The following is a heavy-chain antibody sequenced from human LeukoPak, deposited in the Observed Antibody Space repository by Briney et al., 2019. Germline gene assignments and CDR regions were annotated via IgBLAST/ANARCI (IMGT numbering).Heavy chain of an antibody. J-gene: IGHJ4*02. V-gene: IGHV3-23*01. CDR3: AKWGDYDVLTGYYVSDY. D-gene: IGHD3-9*01. CDR2: GGNT. Sequence: GGNTYYADSVKGRFTISRDNSKNTLYLQMNSLRAEDTAVYYCAKWGDYDVLTGYYVSDYWGQGAQVTVSS.